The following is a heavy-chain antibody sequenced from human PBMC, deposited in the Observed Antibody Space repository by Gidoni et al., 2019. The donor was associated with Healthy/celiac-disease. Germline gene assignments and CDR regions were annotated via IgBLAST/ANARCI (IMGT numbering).Heavy chain of an antibody. D-gene: IGHD4-17*01. V-gene: IGHV3-53*01. J-gene: IGHJ5*02. CDR1: GFPVSSNY. Sequence: EVQLVDSGAGWTPPGGSLRLSCAASGFPVSSNYMTWVRQAPGKWLEWVSVLYSGGSTYYADSVKGRFTISRDNSKNTLYLQMNSLRAEDTAVYYCARSTGDYNWFDPWGQGTLVTVSS. CDR3: ARSTGDYNWFDP. CDR2: LYSGGST.